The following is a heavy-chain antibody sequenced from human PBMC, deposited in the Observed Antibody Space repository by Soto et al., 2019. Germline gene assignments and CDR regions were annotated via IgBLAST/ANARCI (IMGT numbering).Heavy chain of an antibody. Sequence: PGESLKISCKCSGYSFTIYWISWVRQMPGKGLEWMGRIDPSDSYTKYSPSFQGHVTISADKSISTAYLQWSSLKASDTAMYYCANNRKGTGTDYYYYYGMDVWGQGTTVTVSS. CDR2: IDPSDSYT. J-gene: IGHJ6*02. V-gene: IGHV5-10-1*01. D-gene: IGHD1-1*01. CDR3: ANNRKGTGTDYYYYYGMDV. CDR1: GYSFTIYW.